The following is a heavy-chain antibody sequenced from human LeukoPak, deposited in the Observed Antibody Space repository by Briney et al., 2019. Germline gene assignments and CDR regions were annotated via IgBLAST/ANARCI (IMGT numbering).Heavy chain of an antibody. V-gene: IGHV3-53*01. CDR1: GFTVSSNS. CDR3: ARRAGAYSHPYDY. J-gene: IGHJ4*02. Sequence: GGSLRLSCTVSGFTVSSNSMSWVRQAPGNGLEWVSFIYSDNTHYSDSVKGRFTISRDNSKNTLYLQMNSLRAEDTAVYYCARRAGAYSHPYDYWGQGTLSPSP. CDR2: IYSDNT. D-gene: IGHD4/OR15-4a*01.